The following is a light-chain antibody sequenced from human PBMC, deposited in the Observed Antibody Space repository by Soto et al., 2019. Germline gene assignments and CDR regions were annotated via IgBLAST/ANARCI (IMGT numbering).Light chain of an antibody. CDR2: GAS. CDR1: QSVSTN. J-gene: IGKJ1*01. Sequence: EIVMTQSPATLSVSRGERSTLXXRTSQSVSTNLAWYQQKPGQAPRLLXYGASTRATGIPARFSGSGSGTEFTLTISSLQSEDFAVYYCQHYSNWPPWTFGQGTKVDIK. V-gene: IGKV3-15*01. CDR3: QHYSNWPPWT.